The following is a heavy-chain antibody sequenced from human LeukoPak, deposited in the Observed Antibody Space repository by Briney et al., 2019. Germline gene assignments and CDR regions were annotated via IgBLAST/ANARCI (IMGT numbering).Heavy chain of an antibody. CDR1: GFTFSSYS. Sequence: PGGSLRLSCAASGFTFSSYSMNWVRQAPGKGLEWVSSISSSSSYIYYADSVKGRFTIYRDNAKNSLYLQMNSLRAEDTAVYYCAREAVAGNDYWGQGTLVTVSS. J-gene: IGHJ4*02. V-gene: IGHV3-21*01. D-gene: IGHD6-19*01. CDR2: ISSSSSYI. CDR3: AREAVAGNDY.